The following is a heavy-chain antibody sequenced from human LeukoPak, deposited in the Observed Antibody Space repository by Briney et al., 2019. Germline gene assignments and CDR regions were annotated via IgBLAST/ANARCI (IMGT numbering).Heavy chain of an antibody. Sequence: GGSLRLSCAASGFTFSSYWMSWVRQAPGKGLEWVANIKQDGSEKYYVDSVKGRFTISRDNAKNSLYLQMNSLRAEDTAVYYCCRGIVIVPACKPEVPENLEFDLLGRGTLVTVSS. J-gene: IGHJ2*01. CDR2: IKQDGSEK. CDR1: GFTFSSYW. CDR3: CRGIVIVPACKPEVPENLEFDL. V-gene: IGHV3-7*03. D-gene: IGHD2-2*01.